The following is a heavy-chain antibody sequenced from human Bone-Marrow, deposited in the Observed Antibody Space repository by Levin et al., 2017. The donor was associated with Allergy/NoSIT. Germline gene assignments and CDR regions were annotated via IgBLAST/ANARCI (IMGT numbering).Heavy chain of an antibody. CDR3: AAGGNVTEVVVGPTYPYYYYGMDV. CDR2: IIPIFGSA. D-gene: IGHD2-15*01. J-gene: IGHJ6*02. V-gene: IGHV1-69*13. Sequence: ASVKVSCKASRGTFSNYAISWVRQAPGQGLEWMGGIIPIFGSAIYTQKFQGRVTITADESTSSAYMELSSLRSEATAVYYCAAGGNVTEVVVGPTYPYYYYGMDVWAQGTPVTVSS. CDR1: RGTFSNYA.